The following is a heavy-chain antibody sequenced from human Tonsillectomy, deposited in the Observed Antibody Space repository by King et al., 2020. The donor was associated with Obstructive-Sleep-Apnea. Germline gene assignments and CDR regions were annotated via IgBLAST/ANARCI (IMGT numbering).Heavy chain of an antibody. V-gene: IGHV3-21*03. CDR1: GFTFTNYS. D-gene: IGHD2-2*03. J-gene: IGHJ4*02. Sequence: QLVQSGGGLVKPGGSLRLSCAASGFTFTNYSMNWVRQAPGKGLEWVSSITRSYDTYYADSGRGRFTISRDNAEDSLHLQMNSLRAEDTAVYYCARDWISPDYSDYWGRGTLVTVSS. CDR2: ITRSYDT. CDR3: ARDWISPDYSDY.